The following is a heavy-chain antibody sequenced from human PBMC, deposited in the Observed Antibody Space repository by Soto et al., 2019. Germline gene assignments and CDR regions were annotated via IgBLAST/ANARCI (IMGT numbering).Heavy chain of an antibody. CDR2: ISGSGGST. V-gene: IGHV3-23*01. CDR1: GFTFSSYA. J-gene: IGHJ4*02. CDR3: AKVYCSGGSCYGAPNDY. D-gene: IGHD2-15*01. Sequence: WGSLRLSCAASGFTFSSYAMSWVRQAPGKGLEWVSAISGSGGSTYYADSVKGRFTISRDNSKNTLYLQMNSLRAEDTAVYYCAKVYCSGGSCYGAPNDYWGQGTLVTVSS.